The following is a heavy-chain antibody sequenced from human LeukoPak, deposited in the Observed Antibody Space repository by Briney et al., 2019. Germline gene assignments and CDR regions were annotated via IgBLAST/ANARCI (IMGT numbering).Heavy chain of an antibody. CDR1: GFTFSIHD. CDR3: AKDMHGYDRPVHY. CDR2: ISGIGISI. Sequence: PGASLRLSCAASGFTFSIHDMDWVRQAPGKGLEWVSGISGIGISIYYADSVKGRFTISRDNSKNIVYLQMNSLIAEDTAVYYCAKDMHGYDRPVHYWRRGTLVTVPS. D-gene: IGHD5-24*01. J-gene: IGHJ4*02. V-gene: IGHV3-23*01.